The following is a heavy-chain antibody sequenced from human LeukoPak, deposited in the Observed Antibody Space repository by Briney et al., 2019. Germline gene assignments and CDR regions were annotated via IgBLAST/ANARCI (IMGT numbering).Heavy chain of an antibody. CDR1: GGTFSSYA. Sequence: ASVKVSCKASGGTFSSYAISWVRQAPGQGLEWMGGIIPIFGTANYAQEFQGRVTITTDESTSTAYMELSSLRSEDTAVYYCARDHFEYSSSSGRFDPWGQGTLVTVSS. V-gene: IGHV1-69*05. CDR3: ARDHFEYSSSSGRFDP. CDR2: IIPIFGTA. J-gene: IGHJ5*02. D-gene: IGHD6-6*01.